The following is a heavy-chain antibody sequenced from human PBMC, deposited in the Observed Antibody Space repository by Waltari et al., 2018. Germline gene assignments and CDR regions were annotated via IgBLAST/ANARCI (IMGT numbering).Heavy chain of an antibody. CDR2: INYDGRQK. J-gene: IGHJ4*02. CDR1: GFTFSRYW. Sequence: EVQLVESGGGLVQPGGSLRLSCEASGFTFSRYWMSWVRQTQGKGLEWVANINYDGRQKYYGDSVKGRFAISRDNAKNSVYLQMNSLRVEDTAIYYCAKSRGFEYWGQGALITVSS. V-gene: IGHV3-7*01. D-gene: IGHD3-10*01. CDR3: AKSRGFEY.